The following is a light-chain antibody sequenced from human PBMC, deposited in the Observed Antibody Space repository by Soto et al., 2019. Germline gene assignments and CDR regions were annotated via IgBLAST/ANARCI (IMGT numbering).Light chain of an antibody. V-gene: IGLV2-14*01. CDR2: DVS. Sequence: QSVLTQPASVSGSPGQSITISCIGTSSDIGRYNYVSWYQQYPGKAPKFMIYDVSNRPSGVSNRFSGSKSGNTASLTISGLQAEDEADYYCSSYISSSTYVCGTGTKSPS. CDR3: SSYISSSTYV. J-gene: IGLJ1*01. CDR1: SSDIGRYNY.